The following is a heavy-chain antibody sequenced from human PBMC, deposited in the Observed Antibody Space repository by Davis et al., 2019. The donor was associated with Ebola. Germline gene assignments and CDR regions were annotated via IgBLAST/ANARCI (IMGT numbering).Heavy chain of an antibody. CDR3: ARPNLRFSGYYYGMDV. J-gene: IGHJ6*02. Sequence: GESLKISCKGSGYSFTSYWISWVRQMPGKGLEWMGRIDPSDSYTNSSPSFQGHVTISADKSISTAYLQWSSLKASDTAMYYCARPNLRFSGYYYGMDVWGQGTTVTVSS. V-gene: IGHV5-10-1*01. CDR1: GYSFTSYW. D-gene: IGHD3-3*01. CDR2: IDPSDSYT.